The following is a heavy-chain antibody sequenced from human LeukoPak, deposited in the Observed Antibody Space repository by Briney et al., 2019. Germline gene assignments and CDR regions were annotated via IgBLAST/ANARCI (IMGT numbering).Heavy chain of an antibody. CDR3: ARGIFRDGIDV. D-gene: IGHD3-3*01. Sequence: PSETLSLTCTVSGGSLSRSYWSWIRQPPGKGLEWIGYIYSSGSTNYNPSLRSRVTISLDTSKNQFSLNLNSVTAADTAVYYCARGIFRDGIDVWGQGTTVTVSS. CDR2: IYSSGST. CDR1: GGSLSRSY. J-gene: IGHJ6*02. V-gene: IGHV4-59*12.